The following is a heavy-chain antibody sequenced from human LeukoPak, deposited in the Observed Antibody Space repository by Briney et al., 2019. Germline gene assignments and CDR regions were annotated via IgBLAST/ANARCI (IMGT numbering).Heavy chain of an antibody. CDR3: VNYGMDV. J-gene: IGHJ6*02. CDR2: ISSDGGST. V-gene: IGHV3-64*01. CDR1: GFTFSMYA. Sequence: PGGSLTLSCAASGFTFSMYAMHWVRQAPGKGLEYVSAISSDGGSTYYANSVKGRFTISRDNSKNTLYLQMGSLRAEDVAVYYCVNYGMDVWGQGTTVTVSS.